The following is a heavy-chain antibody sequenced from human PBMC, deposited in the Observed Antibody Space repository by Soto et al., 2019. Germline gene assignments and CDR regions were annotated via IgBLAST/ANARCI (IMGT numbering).Heavy chain of an antibody. Sequence: GESLKISCKGSGYSFTSYWISWVRQMPGKGLEWMGRIDPSDSYTNYSPSFQGHVTISADKSISTAYLQWSSLKASDTAMYYCARHQIAVAGTAAKWFDPWGQGTLVTVSS. CDR2: IDPSDSYT. J-gene: IGHJ5*02. CDR1: GYSFTSYW. CDR3: ARHQIAVAGTAAKWFDP. D-gene: IGHD6-19*01. V-gene: IGHV5-10-1*01.